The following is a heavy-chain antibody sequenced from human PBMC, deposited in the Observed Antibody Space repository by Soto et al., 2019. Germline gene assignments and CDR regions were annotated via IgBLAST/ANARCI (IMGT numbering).Heavy chain of an antibody. Sequence: GGSLRRSCEVSGFTFSIYDLNWLGQARGSGRDWVSYISSSSSTIYYADSVKGRFTISRDNAKNSLYLQMNSLRAEDTAVYYCARGFSGGYYDSSGSVFFDYWGQGALVTVSS. CDR2: ISSSSSTI. J-gene: IGHJ4*02. CDR1: GFTFSIYD. V-gene: IGHV3-48*01. D-gene: IGHD3-22*01. CDR3: ARGFSGGYYDSSGSVFFDY.